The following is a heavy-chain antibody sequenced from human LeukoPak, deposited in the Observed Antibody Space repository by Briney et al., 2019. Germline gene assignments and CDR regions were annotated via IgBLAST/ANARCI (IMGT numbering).Heavy chain of an antibody. CDR2: IYNSGST. CDR1: GGSIGSGGYY. V-gene: IGHV4-31*03. D-gene: IGHD3-10*01. J-gene: IGHJ4*02. Sequence: SETLSLTCTVSGGSIGSGGYYWSWIRPHPGKGLEWIGYIYNSGSTYYNPSLKSRITISIDTSKNQFSLRLTSVTAADTAVYYCAREGYGSGSRGPLGYWGLGILVTVSS. CDR3: AREGYGSGSRGPLGY.